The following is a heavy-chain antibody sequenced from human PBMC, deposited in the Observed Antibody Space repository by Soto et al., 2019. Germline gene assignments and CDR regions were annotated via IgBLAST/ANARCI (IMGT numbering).Heavy chain of an antibody. J-gene: IGHJ6*03. CDR3: ARENVVVPAANDFYYYYYMDV. CDR1: GYTFTSYA. CDR2: INAGNGNT. V-gene: IGHV1-3*01. D-gene: IGHD2-2*01. Sequence: QVQLVQSGAEVKKPGASVKVSCKASGYTFTSYAMHWVRQAPGQRLEWMGWINAGNGNTKYSQKFQGRVTITRDTSASTAYMELSSLRSEDTAVYYCARENVVVPAANDFYYYYYMDVWGKGTTVTVSS.